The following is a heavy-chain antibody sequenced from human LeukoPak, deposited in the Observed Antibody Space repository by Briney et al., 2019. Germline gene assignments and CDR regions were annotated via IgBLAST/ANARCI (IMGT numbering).Heavy chain of an antibody. Sequence: SETLSLTCTVSGASVSSGSYYWSWIRQPPGKGLEWIGYMYYSGSTKYNPSLKSRVTISVDTSKNQFSLKLSSVTAADTAVYYCARFPPGIAVAGHNDYWGQGTLVIVSS. CDR2: MYYSGST. J-gene: IGHJ4*02. V-gene: IGHV4-61*01. D-gene: IGHD6-19*01. CDR1: GASVSSGSYY. CDR3: ARFPPGIAVAGHNDY.